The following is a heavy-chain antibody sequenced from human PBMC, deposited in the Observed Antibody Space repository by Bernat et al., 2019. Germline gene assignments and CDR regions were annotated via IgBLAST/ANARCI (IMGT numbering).Heavy chain of an antibody. Sequence: EVQLVESGGGLVKSGGSLRLSCVGTGFTFSDAWMSWVRLAPGKGLECVGRIKSRRDAETTVYAAPVKGRFIISRDDSRNMVFLQMNGLKSEDTAVYYCATDLPVMGSEEFDYWGRGTLVTVSS. CDR2: IKSRRDAETT. V-gene: IGHV3-15*01. CDR3: ATDLPVMGSEEFDY. CDR1: GFTFSDAW. J-gene: IGHJ4*02. D-gene: IGHD1-26*01.